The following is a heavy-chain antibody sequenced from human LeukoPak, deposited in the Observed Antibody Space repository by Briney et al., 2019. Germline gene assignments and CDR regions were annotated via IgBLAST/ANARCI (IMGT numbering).Heavy chain of an antibody. Sequence: TPGGSLRLSCAASGFTFSDYYMSWIRQAPGKGLEWVSYISSSGSTIYYADSVKGRFTISRDNAKNSLYLQMNSLRAEDTAVYYCARETPYYDFWSGYPSVGYFDYWGQGTLVTVSS. CDR2: ISSSGSTI. D-gene: IGHD3-3*01. V-gene: IGHV3-11*04. CDR1: GFTFSDYY. CDR3: ARETPYYDFWSGYPSVGYFDY. J-gene: IGHJ4*02.